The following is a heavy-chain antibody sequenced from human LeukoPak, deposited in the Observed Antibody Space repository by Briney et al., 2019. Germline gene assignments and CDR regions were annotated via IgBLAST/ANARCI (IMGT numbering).Heavy chain of an antibody. Sequence: QPGGSLRLPCVASGFTLSSYWMHWVRQSPGKGLEWVAIIKQDGSEKFYVDSVKGRFTISRDNAKNSVYLQMNSLRVEDTAVYHCARGNGFIIDYWGQGTLVTVSS. CDR2: IKQDGSEK. CDR1: GFTLSSYW. V-gene: IGHV3-7*01. CDR3: ARGNGFIIDY. D-gene: IGHD2-8*01. J-gene: IGHJ4*02.